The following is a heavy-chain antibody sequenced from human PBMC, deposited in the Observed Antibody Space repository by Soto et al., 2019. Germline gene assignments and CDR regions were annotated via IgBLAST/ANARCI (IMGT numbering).Heavy chain of an antibody. CDR3: ARVRYSGWYHPCFDY. CDR1: GGSISSSNW. J-gene: IGHJ4*02. CDR2: IYHSGST. D-gene: IGHD6-19*01. Sequence: QVQLQESGPGLVKPSGTLSLTCAVSGGSISSSNWWSWVRQPPGKGLEWIGEIYHSGSTNYNPSLKSRVTISVYKSKDQFSLKLSSVTAADTAVYYCARVRYSGWYHPCFDYWGQGTLVTVSS. V-gene: IGHV4-4*02.